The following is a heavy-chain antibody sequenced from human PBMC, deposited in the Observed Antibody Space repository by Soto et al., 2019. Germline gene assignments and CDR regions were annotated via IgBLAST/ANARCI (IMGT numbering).Heavy chain of an antibody. J-gene: IGHJ4*02. CDR3: ARGPTRALDY. D-gene: IGHD1-1*01. CDR2: ISTYNGNP. V-gene: IGHV1-18*01. Sequence: QIQLVQSGAEVKKPGASVKVSCKASGYIFTSQGISWVRQAPGQGLEWMGWISTYNGNPNYAQKLQGRVTMTTNTSTTTAFLELRSLTSDDTAVYYCARGPTRALDYWGQGTPVIVSS. CDR1: GYIFTSQG.